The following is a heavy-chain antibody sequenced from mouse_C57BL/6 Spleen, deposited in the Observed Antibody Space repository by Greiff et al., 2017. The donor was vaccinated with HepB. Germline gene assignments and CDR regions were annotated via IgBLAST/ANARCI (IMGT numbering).Heavy chain of an antibody. D-gene: IGHD1-1*01. CDR2: IYPGDGDT. CDR1: GYAFSSYW. CDR3: ARTQIYYYGSGYFDY. Sequence: QVQLKQSGAELVKPGASVKISCKASGYAFSSYWMNWVKQRPGKGLEWIGQIYPGDGDTNYNGKFKGKATLTADKSSSTAYMQLSSLTSEDSAVYFCARTQIYYYGSGYFDYWGQGTTLTVSS. J-gene: IGHJ2*01. V-gene: IGHV1-80*01.